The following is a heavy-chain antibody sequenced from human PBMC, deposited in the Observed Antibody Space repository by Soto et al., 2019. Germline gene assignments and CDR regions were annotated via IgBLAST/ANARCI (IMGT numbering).Heavy chain of an antibody. J-gene: IGHJ6*02. CDR3: ARDRSDYGWAISRTYGMDV. CDR1: GDSISNSFYY. D-gene: IGHD3-16*02. V-gene: IGHV4-31*03. Sequence: PSETLSLTCTVSGDSISNSFYYWSWIRQVPGKGPEWIGYIHYSGTTHYNPSLKSRLTISLDTSKNQFSLRLSSVTAADTAVYFCARDRSDYGWAISRTYGMDVWGQGTTVTVSS. CDR2: IHYSGTT.